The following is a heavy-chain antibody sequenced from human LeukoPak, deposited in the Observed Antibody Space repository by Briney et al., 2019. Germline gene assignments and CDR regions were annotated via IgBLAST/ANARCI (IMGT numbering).Heavy chain of an antibody. CDR3: ARVGYCSGGSCRPNYYYYYYGMDV. Sequence: SETLSLTCVVYGESFSGYSWSWIRQPPGKGLEWIGEINQRRNTNYNPSLKSRVTISIDTSKNQFSLKLSSVTAADTAVYYCARVGYCSGGSCRPNYYYYYYGMDVWGQGTTVTVSS. CDR1: GESFSGYS. V-gene: IGHV4-34*01. J-gene: IGHJ6*02. D-gene: IGHD2-15*01. CDR2: INQRRNT.